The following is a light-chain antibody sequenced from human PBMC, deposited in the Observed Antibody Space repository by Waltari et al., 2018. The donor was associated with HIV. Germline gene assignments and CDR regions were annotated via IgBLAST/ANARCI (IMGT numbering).Light chain of an antibody. Sequence: QSALTQPRSVSGSPGQSVPISCSGSRSGVPYNNSVSCYQHHPGKAPKLIIYDVTKGPSGVPDRFSGSKSGNTASLTISGLQAEDEADYYCFSYGGSLHVFGTGTEVTVL. CDR2: DVT. V-gene: IGLV2-11*01. CDR1: RSGVPYNNS. J-gene: IGLJ1*01. CDR3: FSYGGSLHV.